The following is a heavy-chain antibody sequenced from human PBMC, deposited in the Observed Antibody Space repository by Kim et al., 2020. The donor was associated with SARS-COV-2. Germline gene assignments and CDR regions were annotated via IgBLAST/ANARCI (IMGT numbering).Heavy chain of an antibody. J-gene: IGHJ6*02. Sequence: SETLSLTCTVSGGSISSYYWSWIRQPPGKGLEWIGYIYYSGSTNYNPSLKSRVTISVDTSKNQFSLKLSSVTAADTAVYYCARAPYQLLLGYYYGMDVWGQGTTVTVSS. CDR2: IYYSGST. CDR1: GGSISSYY. CDR3: ARAPYQLLLGYYYGMDV. V-gene: IGHV4-59*01. D-gene: IGHD2-2*01.